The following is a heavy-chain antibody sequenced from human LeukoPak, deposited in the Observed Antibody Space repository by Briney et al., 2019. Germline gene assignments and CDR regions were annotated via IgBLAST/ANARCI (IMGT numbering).Heavy chain of an antibody. CDR3: ASLHTYSDY. Sequence: SETLSLTCTVSGGSISSSSYYWGWIRQPPGMGLEWIASIYFSGNSYYNPSLKSRVTISVDTSNNQFSLKLTSVTAADTAVYYCASLHTYSDYWGQGTLVTVSS. D-gene: IGHD1-26*01. CDR1: GGSISSSSYY. V-gene: IGHV4-39*01. J-gene: IGHJ4*02. CDR2: IYFSGNS.